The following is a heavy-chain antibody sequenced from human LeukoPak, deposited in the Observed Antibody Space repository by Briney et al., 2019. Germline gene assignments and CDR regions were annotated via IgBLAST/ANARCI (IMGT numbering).Heavy chain of an antibody. CDR3: ARQSPTFPFSFDP. J-gene: IGHJ5*02. CDR1: SDSIFSSNW. Sequence: PSGTLSLTCAVSSDSIFSSNWWSWVRQPPGKGLEWIGQIFHSGSTSYSPSLKSRVTISMDKSKNQFSLKLTSVTAADTAVYYCARQSPTFPFSFDPWGQGTLVTVSS. V-gene: IGHV4-4*02. D-gene: IGHD3-3*02. CDR2: IFHSGST.